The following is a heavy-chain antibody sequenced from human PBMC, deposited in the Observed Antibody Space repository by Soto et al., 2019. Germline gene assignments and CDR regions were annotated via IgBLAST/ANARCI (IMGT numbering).Heavy chain of an antibody. CDR1: GASITQYY. J-gene: IGHJ5*02. D-gene: IGHD6-13*01. CDR2: VSSTGST. V-gene: IGHV4-59*01. CDR3: AHCPGIAAAGTVEDWFDP. Sequence: SETLSLTCTVSGASITQYYWNWIRQSPGKGLEWIVSVSSTGSTVYNPSLTSRVTITKDTSKNQVVLTMTNMDPVDTATYYCAHCPGIAAAGTVEDWFDPWGQGTLVTVSS.